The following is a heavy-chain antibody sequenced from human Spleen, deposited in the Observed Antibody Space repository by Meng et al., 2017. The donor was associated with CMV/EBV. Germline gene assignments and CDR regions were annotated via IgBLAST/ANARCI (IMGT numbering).Heavy chain of an antibody. J-gene: IGHJ4*02. CDR1: GGSVSSGSYY. Sequence: GSLRLSCTVSGGSVSSGSYYWSWIRQPPGKGLEWIGYIYYSGSTNYNPSLKSRVTISVDTSKNQFSLKLSSVTAADTAVYYCARGHYGDYEDYFDYWGQGTLVTVSS. CDR3: ARGHYGDYEDYFDY. D-gene: IGHD4-17*01. V-gene: IGHV4-61*01. CDR2: IYYSGST.